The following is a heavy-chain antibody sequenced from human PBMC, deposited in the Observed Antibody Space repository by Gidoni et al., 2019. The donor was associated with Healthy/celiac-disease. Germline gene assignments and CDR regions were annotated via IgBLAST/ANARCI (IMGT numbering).Heavy chain of an antibody. D-gene: IGHD5-18*01. J-gene: IGHJ6*02. CDR3: ARGTTAMVYYGMDV. V-gene: IGHV3-30-3*01. Sequence: QVQLVESGGGVVPPGRSLRLSCAASGFTFSSYAMNWVRQAPGKGLEWVAVISYEGSNKYYADSVKGRFTIARDNSKNTLYLQMNSLRAEDTAVYYCARGTTAMVYYGMDVWGQGTTVTVSS. CDR1: GFTFSSYA. CDR2: ISYEGSNK.